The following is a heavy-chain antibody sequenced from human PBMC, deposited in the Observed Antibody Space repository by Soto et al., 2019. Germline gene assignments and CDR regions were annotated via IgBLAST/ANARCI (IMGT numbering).Heavy chain of an antibody. D-gene: IGHD6-19*01. Sequence: SQTLSLTCDISGDSVSSDSTAWNWIRQSPSRGLEWLGRTYYKSKWFYNYAVSVRSRIAIKSDTSKNQFSLQLNSVTPEDTAVYFCARRDQWLLYRGQETLVAVSS. CDR2: TYYKSKWFY. V-gene: IGHV6-1*01. CDR1: GDSVSSDSTA. J-gene: IGHJ4*02. CDR3: ARRDQWLLY.